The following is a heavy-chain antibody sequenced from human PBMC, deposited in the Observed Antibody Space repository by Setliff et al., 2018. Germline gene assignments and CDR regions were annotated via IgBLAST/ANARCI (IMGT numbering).Heavy chain of an antibody. CDR2: IKSSREGATS. J-gene: IGHJ5*01. D-gene: IGHD4-4*01. CDR1: GITFKNAW. CDR3: TTGPRDSRNYMTWLDS. V-gene: IGHV3-15*01. Sequence: PGGSLRLSCSVSGITFKNAWMTWVRQAPGKGPEWVGRIKSSREGATSDYGAPAEGRFTISRDDSKNMIYLQMNNLKSDDTGFYYCTTGPRDSRNYMTWLDSWGQGTLVTVSS.